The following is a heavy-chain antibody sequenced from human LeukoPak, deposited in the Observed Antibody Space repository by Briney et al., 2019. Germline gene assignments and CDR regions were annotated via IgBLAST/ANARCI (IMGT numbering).Heavy chain of an antibody. CDR2: ISGSGGST. V-gene: IGHV3-23*01. Sequence: GGSLRLSCAASGFTFSSYAVSWVRQAPGKGLEWVSAISGSGGSTFYAVSVRGRFTISRDNSKNTLYLQMNSLRAEDTALYYCAKDLHYYVAMDVWGQGTAVTVSS. CDR3: AKDLHYYVAMDV. D-gene: IGHD3-10*02. J-gene: IGHJ6*02. CDR1: GFTFSSYA.